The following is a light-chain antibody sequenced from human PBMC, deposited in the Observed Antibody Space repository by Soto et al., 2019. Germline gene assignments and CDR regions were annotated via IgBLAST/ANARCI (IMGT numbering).Light chain of an antibody. CDR2: GAS. V-gene: IGKV3-15*01. CDR3: QQYNTWLWT. Sequence: EVVMTQSPATLSVSPGERATLSCRASQSVNANLAWYQQKPGQAPRLLIHGASNRATGIPARFSGSGFGTEFILTFSSLQSEDFAVYYCQQYNTWLWTFGQGTKV. J-gene: IGKJ1*01. CDR1: QSVNAN.